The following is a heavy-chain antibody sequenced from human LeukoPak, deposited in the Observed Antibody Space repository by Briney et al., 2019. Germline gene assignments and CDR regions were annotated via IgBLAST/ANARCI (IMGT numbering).Heavy chain of an antibody. V-gene: IGHV3-48*03. Sequence: PGGSLRLSCSASGFTISIYEMNWVRQAPGKGLEWASYISASVSTRYYADSVKGRFTISRDNAKNSMYLQMNSLRAEDTAVYYCARVSFHSGYVGSFDYWGQGTLVTVSS. D-gene: IGHD5-12*01. CDR3: ARVSFHSGYVGSFDY. CDR1: GFTISIYE. CDR2: ISASVSTR. J-gene: IGHJ4*02.